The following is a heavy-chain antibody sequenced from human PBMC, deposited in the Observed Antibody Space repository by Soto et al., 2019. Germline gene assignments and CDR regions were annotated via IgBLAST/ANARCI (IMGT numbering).Heavy chain of an antibody. CDR3: ARGQRFSDWFDP. J-gene: IGHJ5*02. CDR2: IYSSGNT. V-gene: IGHV4-4*07. D-gene: IGHD3-3*01. Sequence: WETLSLTCIVSGGTISGYYWTWVRQPAGKGLEWIGRIYSSGNTKYNPSLQSRVTMSLDTSNNQFSLRLTSVTAADTAVYYCARGQRFSDWFDPWGQGTLVTVSS. CDR1: GGTISGYY.